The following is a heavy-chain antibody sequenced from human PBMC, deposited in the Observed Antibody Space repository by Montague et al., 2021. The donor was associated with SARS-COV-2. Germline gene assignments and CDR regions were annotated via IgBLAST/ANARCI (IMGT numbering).Heavy chain of an antibody. J-gene: IGHJ5*02. CDR2: ISGSGGST. CDR1: GFTFSSYA. CDR3: AKDKIAYYYGSGSRATWFDP. V-gene: IGHV3-23*01. D-gene: IGHD3-10*01. Sequence: SLRLSCAASGFTFSSYAMSWVRQAPGKGLEWVPAISGSGGSTYYADSVKGRFTISRDNSKNTLYLQMNSLRAEDAAVYYCAKDKIAYYYGSGSRATWFDPWGQGTLVTVSS.